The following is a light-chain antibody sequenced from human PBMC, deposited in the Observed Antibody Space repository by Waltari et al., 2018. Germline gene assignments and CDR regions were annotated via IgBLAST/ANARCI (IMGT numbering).Light chain of an antibody. Sequence: DIQMTQSPSSLSASVGDRVTITCRARQTISSWLAWYQQKPGKAPKLLIYKASTLESGVPSRFSGSGSGTEFTLTISSLQPGDFVTYYCQQFNSFPWTFGHGTKVEIK. CDR1: QTISSW. CDR3: QQFNSFPWT. V-gene: IGKV1-5*03. CDR2: KAS. J-gene: IGKJ1*01.